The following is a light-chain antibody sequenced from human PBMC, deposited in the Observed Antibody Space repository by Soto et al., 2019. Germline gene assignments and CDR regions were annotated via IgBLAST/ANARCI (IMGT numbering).Light chain of an antibody. CDR3: AAWDDSLNGWV. Sequence: QPVLTQPPSASGTPGQTVTISCSGGSSNIGSNTVNWYQQLPGTAPKLLIYNNNQRPSGVPDRFSGSKSGTSASLAISGLQSEAEADYYCAAWDDSLNGWVFGGGTQLTVL. J-gene: IGLJ3*02. CDR1: SSNIGSNT. CDR2: NNN. V-gene: IGLV1-44*01.